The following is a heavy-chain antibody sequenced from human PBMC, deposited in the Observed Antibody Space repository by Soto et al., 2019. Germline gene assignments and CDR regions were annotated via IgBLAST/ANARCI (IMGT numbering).Heavy chain of an antibody. Sequence: GASVKVSCKASGGTFSSYTISWVRQAPGQGLEWMGRIIPILGIANYAQKFQGRVTITADKSTSTAYMELSSLRSEDTAVYYCAIWVVLPAPMPIVYRGPGTLVNLSS. CDR1: GGTFSSYT. D-gene: IGHD2-2*01. J-gene: IGHJ4*02. CDR3: AIWVVLPAPMPIVY. CDR2: IIPILGIA. V-gene: IGHV1-69*02.